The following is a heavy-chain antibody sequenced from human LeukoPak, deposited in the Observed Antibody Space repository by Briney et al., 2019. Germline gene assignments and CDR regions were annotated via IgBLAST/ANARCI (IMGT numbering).Heavy chain of an antibody. CDR3: VHARGYCSSTTCYTPFDI. V-gene: IGHV3-23*01. D-gene: IGHD2-2*02. J-gene: IGHJ3*02. CDR1: GFTFSSYA. Sequence: PGGSLRLSCAASGFTFSSYAMSWVRQGPGKGLEWVSGISGSGGSTYYADSVKGRFTISRDNSKNTLYLQMNSLRAEDTAVYYCVHARGYCSSTTCYTPFDIWGQGTMVTVS. CDR2: ISGSGGST.